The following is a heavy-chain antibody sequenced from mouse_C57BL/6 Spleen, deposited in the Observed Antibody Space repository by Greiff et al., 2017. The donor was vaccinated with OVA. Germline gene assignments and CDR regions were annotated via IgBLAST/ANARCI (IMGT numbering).Heavy chain of an antibody. J-gene: IGHJ4*01. CDR1: GFTFSDYY. D-gene: IGHD1-1*01. CDR3: ASGITTVVADYAMDY. CDR2: ISNGGGST. Sequence: EVQLVESGGGLVQPGGSLKLSCAASGFTFSDYYMYWVRQTPEKRLEWVAYISNGGGSTYYPDTVKGRFTISRDNAKNTLYLQMSRLKSEDTAMYYCASGITTVVADYAMDYWGQGTSVTVSS. V-gene: IGHV5-12*01.